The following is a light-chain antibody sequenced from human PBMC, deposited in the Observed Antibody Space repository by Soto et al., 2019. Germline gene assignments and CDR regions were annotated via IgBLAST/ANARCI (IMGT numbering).Light chain of an antibody. V-gene: IGKV3-15*01. Sequence: EIVMTQSPATLSVSPGERATLSCRASQSVSSNLAWYQQKPGQAPRLLIYGASTRSTGIPARFSGSGSGTEFTLTISSLQSEDFAVYYCQQYNNGHPETYTFGQGTKLEIK. CDR3: QQYNNGHPETYT. CDR1: QSVSSN. CDR2: GAS. J-gene: IGKJ2*01.